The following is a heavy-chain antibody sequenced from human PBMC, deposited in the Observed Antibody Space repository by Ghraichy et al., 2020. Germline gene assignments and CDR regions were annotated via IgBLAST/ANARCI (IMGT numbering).Heavy chain of an antibody. Sequence: GSLRLSCAVSGFTFSNHGMHWVRQAPGQGLEWVAVVSSPGGTVYYKDSVKGRFTVSRDNSKNTLYLQMNSLRAEDTAVSYCAREGDSGTKYLFDYWGQGTLVTVSS. CDR2: VSSPGGTV. J-gene: IGHJ4*02. D-gene: IGHD3-10*01. CDR1: GFTFSNHG. V-gene: IGHV3-30*03. CDR3: AREGDSGTKYLFDY.